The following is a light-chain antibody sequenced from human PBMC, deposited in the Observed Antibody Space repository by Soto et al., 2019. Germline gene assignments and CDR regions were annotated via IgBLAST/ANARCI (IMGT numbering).Light chain of an antibody. Sequence: EIVMTPSPATLSVSPGERATLSCRASQSVSTNLAWYQHKPGQAPGLLIYGASTRATGVPARFSGSGSGTEFTLTISSLQSGDFAVYYCQQYHNWPRTFGQGTKVDIK. V-gene: IGKV3-15*01. J-gene: IGKJ1*01. CDR3: QQYHNWPRT. CDR1: QSVSTN. CDR2: GAS.